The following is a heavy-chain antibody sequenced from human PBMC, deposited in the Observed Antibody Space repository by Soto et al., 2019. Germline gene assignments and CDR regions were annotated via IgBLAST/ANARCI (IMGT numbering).Heavy chain of an antibody. V-gene: IGHV3-33*01. D-gene: IGHD2-15*01. Sequence: QVQLVESRGGVVQPGRSLRLSCAASGFSFRTYGMHWVRQAPGKGLEWVAVIWYDGSKEYYADSVKGRFTISRDNSKNTLYLQMNSLTAEDTAVYYCAREQGGSYCSGGTCYPKGLGYWGQGTLVTVSS. J-gene: IGHJ4*02. CDR3: AREQGGSYCSGGTCYPKGLGY. CDR1: GFSFRTYG. CDR2: IWYDGSKE.